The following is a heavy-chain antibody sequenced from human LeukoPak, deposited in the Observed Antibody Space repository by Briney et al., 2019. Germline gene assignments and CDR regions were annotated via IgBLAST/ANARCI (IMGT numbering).Heavy chain of an antibody. J-gene: IGHJ4*02. D-gene: IGHD3-10*01. Sequence: GGSLRLSRAASGFTFSNYWMTWVRQAPGKGLEWVANINEDGTTKYYMDSVKGRFTISRDNAKNSLYLQMNSLRAEDSAVYYCSRDSVKKDDYWGQGTLVTVSS. CDR2: INEDGTTK. V-gene: IGHV3-7*01. CDR1: GFTFSNYW. CDR3: SRDSVKKDDY.